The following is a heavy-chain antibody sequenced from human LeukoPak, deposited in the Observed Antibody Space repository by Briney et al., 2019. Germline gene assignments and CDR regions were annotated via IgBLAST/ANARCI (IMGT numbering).Heavy chain of an antibody. CDR1: GFTFSSYE. J-gene: IGHJ4*02. V-gene: IGHV3-48*03. CDR2: ISSSGSTI. D-gene: IGHD3-22*01. CDR3: ARDWGYYYDSSGYYEV. Sequence: GGSLRLSCAASGFTFSSYEMNWVRQAPGKGLEWVSYISSSGSTIYYADSVKGRFTISRDNAKNSLYPQMNSLRAEDTGVYYCARDWGYYYDSSGYYEVWGQGTLVTVSS.